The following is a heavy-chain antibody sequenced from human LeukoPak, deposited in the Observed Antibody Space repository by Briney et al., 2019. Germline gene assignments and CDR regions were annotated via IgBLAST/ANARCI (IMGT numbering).Heavy chain of an antibody. Sequence: GGSLRLSCAASGFTFSGYSMNWVRQAPGKGLEWVSSISTSSSYIYYADSLKGRFTISRDNPKNSLYLQMNSLRAEDTAVYYCARRRQYYFDYWGQGTLVTVSS. CDR2: ISTSSSYI. J-gene: IGHJ4*02. CDR1: GFTFSGYS. D-gene: IGHD4-4*01. CDR3: ARRRQYYFDY. V-gene: IGHV3-21*01.